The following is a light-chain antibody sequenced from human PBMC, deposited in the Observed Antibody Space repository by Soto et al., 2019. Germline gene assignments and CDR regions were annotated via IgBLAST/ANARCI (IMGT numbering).Light chain of an antibody. J-gene: IGKJ1*01. CDR3: QQYGDRPRT. CDR2: DAS. V-gene: IGKV3-15*01. CDR1: QYIGSA. Sequence: EVVLTQSPATLSVSPGDRATLSFRASQYIGSAVAWCRQRSGRAPRLLIFDASIRVPTTPARFSGSVSGTEFTLTISSLESEDFAVYFCQQYGDRPRTFGQGTKVDI.